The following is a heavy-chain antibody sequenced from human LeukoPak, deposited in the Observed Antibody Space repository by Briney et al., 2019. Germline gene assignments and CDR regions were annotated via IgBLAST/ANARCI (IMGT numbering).Heavy chain of an antibody. Sequence: ASVKVSCKASGYTFTGYYTHWVRQAPGQGLEWMGWISAYNGNTNYAQKLQGRVTMTTDTSTSTAYMELRSLRSDDTAVYYCARGRDTAMVRDDYWGQGTLVTVSS. V-gene: IGHV1-18*04. J-gene: IGHJ4*02. CDR1: GYTFTGYY. CDR3: ARGRDTAMVRDDY. D-gene: IGHD5-18*01. CDR2: ISAYNGNT.